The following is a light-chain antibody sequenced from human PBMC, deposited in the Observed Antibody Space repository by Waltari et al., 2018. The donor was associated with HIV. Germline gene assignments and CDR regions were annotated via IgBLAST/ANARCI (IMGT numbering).Light chain of an antibody. J-gene: IGLJ2*01. CDR1: SSDIGAYEY. CDR2: DVF. CDR3: SSYATTNTII. Sequence: QSALTQPASVSGSPGQSITISCTGTSSDIGAYEYVSWYRQHPDKAPQLLIYDVFYRPAGVSHLFSGSKSGNTASLTISGLQSEDEAVYSCSSYATTNTIIFGGGTKLTFL. V-gene: IGLV2-14*03.